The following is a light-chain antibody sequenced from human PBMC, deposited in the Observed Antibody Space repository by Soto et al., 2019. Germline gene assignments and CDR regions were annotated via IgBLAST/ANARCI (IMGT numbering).Light chain of an antibody. Sequence: EIVLTQSPATLSLSPGERATLSCRASQSVRSKVAWYQQKPGQAPRLLIYGASTRATGIPARFSGSGSGTEFTLTISSLQSEDFAVYYYQQYNNWPPITFGQGTRLEIK. CDR1: QSVRSK. J-gene: IGKJ5*01. CDR2: GAS. CDR3: QQYNNWPPIT. V-gene: IGKV3-15*01.